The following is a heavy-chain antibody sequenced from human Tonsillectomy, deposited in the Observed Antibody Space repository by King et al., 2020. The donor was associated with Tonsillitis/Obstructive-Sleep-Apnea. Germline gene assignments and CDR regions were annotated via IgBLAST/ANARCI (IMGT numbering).Heavy chain of an antibody. CDR2: IYHSGST. Sequence: QLQESGPGLVKPSGTLSLTCAVSGGSISSSNWWSWVRQPPGKGLEWIGEIYHSGSTNYNPTLKSRGTISVDKSKNQFSLKLSPVTAADTAVYYCARAHIVVVPAAGWFDPWGQGTLVTVSS. V-gene: IGHV4-4*02. CDR1: GGSISSSNW. D-gene: IGHD2-2*01. J-gene: IGHJ5*02. CDR3: ARAHIVVVPAAGWFDP.